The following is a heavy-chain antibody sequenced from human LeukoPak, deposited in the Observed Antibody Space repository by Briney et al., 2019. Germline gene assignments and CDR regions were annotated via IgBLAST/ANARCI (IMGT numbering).Heavy chain of an antibody. CDR1: GGPLSSYY. CDR2: INHSGNT. V-gene: IGHV4-34*01. J-gene: IGHJ5*02. CDR3: ARARSAWFDP. Sequence: SETLSLTCAVYGGPLSSYYWSWIRQPPGKGLEWIGEINHSGNTNYNPSLKSRVTISVDTSKNQFPLKLSSVTAADAAVYYCARARSAWFDPWGQGTLVTVSS. D-gene: IGHD3-3*01.